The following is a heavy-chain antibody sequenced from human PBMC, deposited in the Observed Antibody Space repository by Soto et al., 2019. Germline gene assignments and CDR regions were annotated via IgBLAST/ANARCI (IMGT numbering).Heavy chain of an antibody. J-gene: IGHJ4*02. CDR1: AFSFTSYS. CDR3: AREASSGWRPFDS. CDR2: ISSSSGII. D-gene: IGHD6-25*01. V-gene: IGHV3-48*02. Sequence: EVQLVESGGGLVQPGGSLRLSCAASAFSFTSYSMSWVRQAPGKGLEWISYISSSSGIISYADSVKGRFTISRDNAKKSLYLQMNSLRDEDTAVYYCAREASSGWRPFDSWGQGTLVTGSS.